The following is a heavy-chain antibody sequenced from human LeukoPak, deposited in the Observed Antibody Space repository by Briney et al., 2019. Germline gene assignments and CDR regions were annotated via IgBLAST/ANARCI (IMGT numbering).Heavy chain of an antibody. CDR2: ISSNGGAT. CDR3: VNNVLIGARATRDS. D-gene: IGHD6-6*01. V-gene: IGHV3-64D*06. CDR1: GFTLSTTP. J-gene: IGHJ4*02. Sequence: PGGSLRLSCSAPGFTLSTTPMRWVRQPPGKGLEDVSVISSNGGATYADSVKGRFTISRDISKNTLYLQMSSLRPEDTAVYYCVNNVLIGARATRDSWGQGTVVIVS.